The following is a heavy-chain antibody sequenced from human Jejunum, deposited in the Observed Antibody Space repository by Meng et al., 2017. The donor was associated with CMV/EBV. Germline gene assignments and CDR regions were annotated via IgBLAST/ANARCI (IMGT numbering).Heavy chain of an antibody. D-gene: IGHD3-10*01. CDR1: GFTFTSYW. CDR3: AREKSMIRGPPSDS. Sequence: ASGFTFTSYWMHWVRQAPGKGLVWVSRLNSDGSSTSYADSVKGRFTISRDNAKNTLYLQMNSLRAEDTAVYYCAREKSMIRGPPSDSWGQGTLVTVSS. V-gene: IGHV3-74*01. CDR2: LNSDGSST. J-gene: IGHJ5*01.